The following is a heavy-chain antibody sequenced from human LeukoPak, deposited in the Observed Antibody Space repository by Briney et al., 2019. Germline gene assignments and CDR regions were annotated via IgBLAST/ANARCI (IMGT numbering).Heavy chain of an antibody. CDR3: AKRADWGYNYYYYYYMDV. CDR1: GGSFSGYY. J-gene: IGHJ6*03. V-gene: IGHV4-34*01. D-gene: IGHD7-27*01. CDR2: INHSGST. Sequence: PSETLSLTCAVYGGSFSGYYWSWIRQPPGKGLEWIGEINHSGSTNYNPSLKSRVTISVDTSKNQFSLKLSSVTAADTAVYYCAKRADWGYNYYYYYYMDVWGKGTTVTVSS.